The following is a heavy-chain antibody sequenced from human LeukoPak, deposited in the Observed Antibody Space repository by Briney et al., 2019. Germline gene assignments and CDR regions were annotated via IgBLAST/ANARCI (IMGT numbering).Heavy chain of an antibody. J-gene: IGHJ6*03. CDR1: GFTFSDYY. Sequence: GGSLRLSCAASGFTFSDYYMSWIRQAPGKGLEWVSYISSSGSTIYYADSVKGRFTISRDNAKNSLYLQMNSLRAEDTAVYYCAKDGVKQGLRYYDYYMDVWGKGTTVTVSS. CDR2: ISSSGSTI. CDR3: AKDGVKQGLRYYDYYMDV. V-gene: IGHV3-11*04. D-gene: IGHD6-19*01.